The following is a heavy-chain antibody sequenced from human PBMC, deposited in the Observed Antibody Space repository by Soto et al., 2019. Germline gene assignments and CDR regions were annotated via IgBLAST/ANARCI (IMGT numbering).Heavy chain of an antibody. D-gene: IGHD2-2*01. J-gene: IGHJ3*02. CDR3: ARGGACSSTSCYPGAFDI. CDR2: IYSGDST. V-gene: IGHV3-66*01. Sequence: EVQLVESGGGLVQPGGSLRLSCAASGFTVSSNSMSWVRKAPGTGLEWVSVIYSGDSTYYADSVKGRFTISRDNSKNTLYLQMNSLRAEDTAVYYWARGGACSSTSCYPGAFDIWGQVTMVIVSS. CDR1: GFTVSSNS.